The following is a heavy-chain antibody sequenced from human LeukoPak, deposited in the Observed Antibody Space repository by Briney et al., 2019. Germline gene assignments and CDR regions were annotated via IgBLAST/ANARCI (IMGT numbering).Heavy chain of an antibody. D-gene: IGHD3-9*01. CDR3: ARDSLTGYSSYFDN. J-gene: IGHJ4*02. Sequence: SETLSLTCTVSGGSISSYYCSWIRQPPGKGLEWIGYMCYSGSTNYNPSLKSRVTISVDTSKNQFSLKLSSVTAADTAVYYCARDSLTGYSSYFDNWGQGTLVTVSS. V-gene: IGHV4-59*01. CDR1: GGSISSYY. CDR2: MCYSGST.